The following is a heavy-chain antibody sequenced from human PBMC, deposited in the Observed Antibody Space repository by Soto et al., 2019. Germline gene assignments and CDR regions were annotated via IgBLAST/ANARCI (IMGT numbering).Heavy chain of an antibody. V-gene: IGHV3-7*03. CDR1: GFALSMYW. Sequence: GGSLRLSCEASGFALSMYWMSWVRQAPGKGLEWVANINQDGSIQHYVDSVRGRFTTSRDNTKNTIFLHMDSLRAEDTAVYYCAKDRNYPRDYFNYWGQGTLVTVSP. CDR2: INQDGSIQ. CDR3: AKDRNYPRDYFNY. D-gene: IGHD1-7*01. J-gene: IGHJ4*02.